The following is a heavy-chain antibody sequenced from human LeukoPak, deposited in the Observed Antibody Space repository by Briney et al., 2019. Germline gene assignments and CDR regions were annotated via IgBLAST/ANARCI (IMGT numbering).Heavy chain of an antibody. CDR2: TGVYNDNT. CDR1: GYMFASYG. D-gene: IGHD5-18*01. Sequence: GASVKVSCKASGYMFASYGISWVRQAPGQGLEWMGWTGVYNDNTNLAPKFQGRVTMTTDISTTTAVMELRSLRSGDTAVYYCARDLFEYTYGLPFDYWGQGTLVTVSS. V-gene: IGHV1-18*01. J-gene: IGHJ4*02. CDR3: ARDLFEYTYGLPFDY.